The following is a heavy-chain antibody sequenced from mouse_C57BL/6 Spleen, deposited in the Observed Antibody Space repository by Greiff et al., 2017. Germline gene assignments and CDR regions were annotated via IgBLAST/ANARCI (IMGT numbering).Heavy chain of an antibody. V-gene: IGHV6-3*01. J-gene: IGHJ2*01. CDR1: GFTFSNYW. Sequence: DVKLVESGGGLVQPGGSMKLSCVASGFTFSNYWMNWVRQSPEKGLEWVAQIRLKSDNYATHYAESVKGRFTISRDDSKSSVYLQMNNLRAEDTGIYSCTTEYYYGSSYYFDYWGQGTTLTVSS. CDR2: IRLKSDNYAT. CDR3: TTEYYYGSSYYFDY. D-gene: IGHD1-1*01.